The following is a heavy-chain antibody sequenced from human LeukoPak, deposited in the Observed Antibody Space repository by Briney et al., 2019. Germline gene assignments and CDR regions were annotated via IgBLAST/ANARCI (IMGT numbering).Heavy chain of an antibody. J-gene: IGHJ4*02. CDR1: GGSFSGYY. V-gene: IGHV4-34*01. Sequence: PSETLSLTCAVYGGSFSGYYWSWIRQPPGKGLEWIGEINHSGNTNYDPSLKSRVTILVDTSKNQFSLNLSSMTAADTAVYYCASEPANLENYWGQGTLVTVSS. D-gene: IGHD5-24*01. CDR3: ASEPANLENY. CDR2: INHSGNT.